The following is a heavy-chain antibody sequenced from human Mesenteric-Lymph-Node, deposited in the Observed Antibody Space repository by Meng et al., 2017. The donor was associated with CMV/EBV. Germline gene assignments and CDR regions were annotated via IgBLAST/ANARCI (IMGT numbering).Heavy chain of an antibody. CDR1: GFTFSSYA. CDR2: ISGSGMST. CDR3: ASDFWSGAFDY. J-gene: IGHJ4*02. V-gene: IGHV3-23*01. D-gene: IGHD3-3*01. Sequence: GESLKISCAASGFTFSSYAMSWVRQAPGKGLEWVSAISGSGMSTYYADSVKGRFTISRDNSKNTLYLQMNSLRAEDTDVYFCASDFWSGAFDYWGRGTLVTVSS.